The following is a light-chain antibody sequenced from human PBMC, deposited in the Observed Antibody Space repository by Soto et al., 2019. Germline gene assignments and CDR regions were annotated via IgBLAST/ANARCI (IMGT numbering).Light chain of an antibody. J-gene: IGLJ3*02. CDR2: EVS. CDR1: SSDIGGYNY. Sequence: QSALTQPASVSGSPGQSITISCTGTSSDIGGYNYVSWYQHHPGKAPKLMIYEVSNRPSGISYRFSGSKSGNTASLTISGLQAEDEADYYCSSYTSSNTWVFGGGTKLTVL. CDR3: SSYTSSNTWV. V-gene: IGLV2-14*01.